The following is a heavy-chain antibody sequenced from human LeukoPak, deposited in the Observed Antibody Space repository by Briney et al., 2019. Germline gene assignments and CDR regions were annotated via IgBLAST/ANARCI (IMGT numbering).Heavy chain of an antibody. CDR1: GGSISSSSYY. D-gene: IGHD3-10*01. J-gene: IGHJ4*02. V-gene: IGHV4-39*07. CDR3: ARGYYGSGIKSGYFDY. Sequence: SETLSLTCTVSGGSISSSSYYWGWIRQPPGKGLEWIGSIYYSGSTYYIPSLKSRVTISVDTSKNQFSLKLSSVTAADTAVYYCARGYYGSGIKSGYFDYWGQGTLVTVSS. CDR2: IYYSGST.